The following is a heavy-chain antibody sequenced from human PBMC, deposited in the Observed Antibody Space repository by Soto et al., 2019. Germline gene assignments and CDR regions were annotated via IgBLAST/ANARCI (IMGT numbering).Heavy chain of an antibody. Sequence: SETLSLTCSVSGASISSRDYYWGWIRQTPGKGLGWIGNIDYNGVTYYNPSLKSRVTVSKDTSKNQFSLKVASVTAADTAIYYCGRVMIGTSRHTDPDYWGQGTQVTVSS. J-gene: IGHJ4*02. V-gene: IGHV4-39*01. CDR2: IDYNGVT. D-gene: IGHD2-2*01. CDR1: GASISSRDYY. CDR3: GRVMIGTSRHTDPDY.